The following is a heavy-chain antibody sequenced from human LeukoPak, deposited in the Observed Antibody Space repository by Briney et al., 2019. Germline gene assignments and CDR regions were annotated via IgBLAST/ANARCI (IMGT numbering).Heavy chain of an antibody. V-gene: IGHV4-34*01. J-gene: IGHJ4*02. D-gene: IGHD4-23*01. CDR2: INHSGST. CDR3: ARGRGRWYPETFDY. CDR1: GGSFSGYY. Sequence: PSETLSLTCAVYGGSFSGYYWSWIRQPPGKGLEWIGEINHSGSTNYNPSLKSRVTISVDTSKNQFSLKLSSVTAADTAVYYCARGRGRWYPETFDYWGQGTLVTVSS.